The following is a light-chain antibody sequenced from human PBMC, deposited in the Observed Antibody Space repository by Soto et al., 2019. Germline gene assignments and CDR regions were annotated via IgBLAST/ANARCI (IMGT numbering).Light chain of an antibody. CDR1: QSARSS. CDR2: DVS. Sequence: EVVMTQSPATLSVSPGERATLSCRASQSARSSLGWYQQKPGQAPSLLIYDVSIRATGIPARFNGSGSGTEFTLTISSLQSEDSAIYYCQQYNNWPPTVGQGTRL. V-gene: IGKV3-15*01. CDR3: QQYNNWPPT. J-gene: IGKJ5*01.